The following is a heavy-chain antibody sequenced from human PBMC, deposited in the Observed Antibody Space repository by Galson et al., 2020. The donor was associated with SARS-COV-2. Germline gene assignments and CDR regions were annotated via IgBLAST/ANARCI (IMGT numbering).Heavy chain of an antibody. D-gene: IGHD3-22*01. V-gene: IGHV3-33*06. CDR1: GFTFSDYG. CDR3: VKGKSGGYYYDNDQ. Sequence: GGSLRLSCSASGFTFSDYGMHWVRQAPGKGPEWVAAIWHDGSNKNYADSVKGRFTISRDNSKKALYLQMNSLRADDTAVYYCVKGKSGGYYYDNDQWGQGTLVTVSS. CDR2: IWHDGSNK. J-gene: IGHJ4*02.